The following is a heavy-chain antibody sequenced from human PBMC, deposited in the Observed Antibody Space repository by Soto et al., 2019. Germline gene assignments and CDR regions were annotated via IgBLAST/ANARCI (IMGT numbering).Heavy chain of an antibody. D-gene: IGHD2-2*01. CDR3: LRGRVRSSTSLLDD. J-gene: IGHJ4*02. CDR2: IYYSGST. Sequence: PSETLSLSCTVSGGSISSYYWSWIRQPPGKGLEWIGYIYYSGSTNYNPSLKSRVTISVDTSKNQFSLKLNSVTAADTAVYYCLRGRVRSSTSLLDDWGQRTLDTGSS. V-gene: IGHV4-59*12. CDR1: GGSISSYY.